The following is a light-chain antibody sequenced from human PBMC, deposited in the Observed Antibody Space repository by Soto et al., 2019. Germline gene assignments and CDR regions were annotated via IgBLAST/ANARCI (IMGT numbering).Light chain of an antibody. Sequence: IQLTQSPSSLSASVGDRVTITCRASQGISSYLAWYQQNPGKAPKLLIYAASTLQSGVPSRFSGSGSGTDFTLTISSLQPEDFATYYCQQLNSYPTFGQGTKVEIK. CDR2: AAS. V-gene: IGKV1-9*01. J-gene: IGKJ1*01. CDR3: QQLNSYPT. CDR1: QGISSY.